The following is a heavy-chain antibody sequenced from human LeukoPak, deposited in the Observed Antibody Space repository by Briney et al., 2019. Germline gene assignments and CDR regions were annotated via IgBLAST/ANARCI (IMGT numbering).Heavy chain of an antibody. CDR3: ARALCIDGVCEWFDP. D-gene: IGHD2-8*01. J-gene: IGHJ5*02. Sequence: PSQTLSLTCAVSGASITTDTYFWTWIRQPAGKGLEWIGRIYTSGGTNYNPSLKSRVTISVETSKNQFSLRLRSVTAADTAVYYCARALCIDGVCEWFDPWGQGTLVTVSS. CDR1: GASITTDTYF. CDR2: IYTSGGT. V-gene: IGHV4-61*02.